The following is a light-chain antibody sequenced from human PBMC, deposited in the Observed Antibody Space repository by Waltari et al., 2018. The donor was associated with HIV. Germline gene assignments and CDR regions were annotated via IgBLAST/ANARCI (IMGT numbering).Light chain of an antibody. Sequence: QSVLAQPPSASGTPGQRVTISCSGSSSKVGSNIVNWYQQVPGTAPNLLIYSNNHRPSGVPDRFSGSNSGTSASLAISGLQSEDEADYYCAAWDDSLNAWVFGGGTKLTVL. V-gene: IGLV1-44*01. J-gene: IGLJ3*02. CDR3: AAWDDSLNAWV. CDR2: SNN. CDR1: SSKVGSNI.